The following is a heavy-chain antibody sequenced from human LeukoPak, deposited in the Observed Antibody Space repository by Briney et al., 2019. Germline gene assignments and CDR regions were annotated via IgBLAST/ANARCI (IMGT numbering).Heavy chain of an antibody. J-gene: IGHJ4*02. CDR1: GFTFSAHY. CDR2: IREKVNGYTT. CDR3: AKAFCSEKQCTLDY. V-gene: IGHV3-72*01. Sequence: PGGSLRLSCAASGFTFSAHYMDWVRQAPGKGLEWVGRIREKVNGYTTVYAASVKGRFTISRDDSTNSVFLQMNSLKTEDTAVYYCAKAFCSEKQCTLDYWGQGTLVSVSS. D-gene: IGHD3-3*01.